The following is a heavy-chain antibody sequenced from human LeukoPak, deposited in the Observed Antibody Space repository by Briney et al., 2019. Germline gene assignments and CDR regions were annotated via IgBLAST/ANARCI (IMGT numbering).Heavy chain of an antibody. CDR3: GRAFPPLRTSSAGDL. Sequence: GGSLRLSCSASGFTFSDYDMTWFRQAPGKGLEWVSSISGLSSHIYYGDSVKGRFSISRDNAKNSLYLQMNSLGAEDTVVYYCGRAFPPLRTSSAGDLWGQGTLVTVSS. V-gene: IGHV3-21*01. CDR2: ISGLSSHI. J-gene: IGHJ4*02. D-gene: IGHD3-16*01. CDR1: GFTFSDYD.